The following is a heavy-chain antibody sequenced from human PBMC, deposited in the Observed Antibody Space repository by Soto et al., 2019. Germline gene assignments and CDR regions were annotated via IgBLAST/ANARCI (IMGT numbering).Heavy chain of an antibody. D-gene: IGHD2-2*02. Sequence: VASVKVSFKASGYTFTGYYMHWVRQAPGQGLEWMGWINPNSGGTNYAQKFQGWVTMTRDTSISTAYMELSRLRSDDTAVYYCARGTHIVVVPAAIPFDYWGQGTLVTVSS. CDR2: INPNSGGT. V-gene: IGHV1-2*04. J-gene: IGHJ4*02. CDR3: ARGTHIVVVPAAIPFDY. CDR1: GYTFTGYY.